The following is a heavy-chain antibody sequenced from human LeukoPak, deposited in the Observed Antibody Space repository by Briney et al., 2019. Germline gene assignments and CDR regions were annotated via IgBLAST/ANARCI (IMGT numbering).Heavy chain of an antibody. V-gene: IGHV3-21*01. J-gene: IGHJ6*02. CDR2: ISSSGSYI. Sequence: GGSLRLSCAASGFTFSSYSMNWVRQAPGRGLEWVSSISSSGSYIHYAGSVKGRFTISRDNAKSSLYLQMNSLRAEDTAVYYCARDPYYGSNSRYYYYYGMDVWGQGTTVTVSS. CDR3: ARDPYYGSNSRYYYYYGMDV. CDR1: GFTFSSYS. D-gene: IGHD4-23*01.